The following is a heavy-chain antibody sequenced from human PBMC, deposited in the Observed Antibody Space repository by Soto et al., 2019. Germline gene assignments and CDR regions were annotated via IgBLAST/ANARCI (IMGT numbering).Heavy chain of an antibody. CDR1: GYTFTKYW. CDR2: IYPDDSDT. Sequence: GESLKISCQASGYTFTKYWVGWVRQMPGKGLEWMGIIYPDDSDTRYSPSFQGHVTISADKSISTAYLQWSSLKASDSATYYCARRDMLTGYVYFDYWGQGTQVTISS. V-gene: IGHV5-51*01. CDR3: ARRDMLTGYVYFDY. D-gene: IGHD3-9*01. J-gene: IGHJ4*02.